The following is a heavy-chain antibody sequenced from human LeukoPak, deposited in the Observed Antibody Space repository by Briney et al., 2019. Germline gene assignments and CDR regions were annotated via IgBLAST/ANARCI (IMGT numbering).Heavy chain of an antibody. CDR2: INHSGST. D-gene: IGHD5-18*01. J-gene: IGHJ3*02. CDR3: AKIRGDTAMVNDAFDI. Sequence: SETLSLTCAVYGGSFSGYYWSWIRQPPGKGLEWIGEINHSGSTNYNPSLKSRVTISVDTSKNQFSLKLSSVTAADTAVYYCAKIRGDTAMVNDAFDIWGQGTMVTVSS. V-gene: IGHV4-34*01. CDR1: GGSFSGYY.